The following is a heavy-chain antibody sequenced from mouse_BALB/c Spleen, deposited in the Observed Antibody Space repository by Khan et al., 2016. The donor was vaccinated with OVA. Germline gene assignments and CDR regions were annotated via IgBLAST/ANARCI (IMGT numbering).Heavy chain of an antibody. V-gene: IGHV5-17*02. CDR2: ISSGSSTI. J-gene: IGHJ1*01. CDR1: GFTFSSFG. CDR3: GRSGRNFHWYFDV. Sequence: EVQLVESGGGLVQPGGSRKLSCAASGFTFSSFGMHWVRQAPKKGLEWVASISSGSSTIYYVDTVKGRFTISRANPKHTLFLQMTSLRSEYTALFDCGRSGRNFHWYFDVWGAGTSVTVSS. D-gene: IGHD2-1*01.